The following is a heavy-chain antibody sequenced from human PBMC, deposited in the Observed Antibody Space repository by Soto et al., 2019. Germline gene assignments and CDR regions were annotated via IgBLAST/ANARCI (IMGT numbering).Heavy chain of an antibody. V-gene: IGHV1-18*01. Sequence: QVQLVQSGAEVKKPGASVKVSCKASGYTFTSYGISWVRQAPAQGLEWMGWISAYNGNTNYAQKLQGRVTMTTDTSTSTAYMELRSLRSDDTAVYYCARDRRYYEIVTGGYDYDGIDVWGQGTTVTVSS. CDR3: ARDRRYYEIVTGGYDYDGIDV. J-gene: IGHJ6*02. D-gene: IGHD3-9*01. CDR1: GYTFTSYG. CDR2: ISAYNGNT.